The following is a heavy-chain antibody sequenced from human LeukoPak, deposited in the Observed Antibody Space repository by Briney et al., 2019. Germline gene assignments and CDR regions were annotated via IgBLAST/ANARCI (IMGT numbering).Heavy chain of an antibody. D-gene: IGHD6-19*01. CDR1: GFTFDDYA. Sequence: GGSLRLSCAASGFTFDDYAMHWVRQAPGKGLEWVSGISWNSGSIGYADSVKGRFTISRDNAKNSLYLQMNSLRAEDTALYYCAKDSSGWSHAFDIWGQGTMVTVSS. V-gene: IGHV3-9*01. CDR2: ISWNSGSI. CDR3: AKDSSGWSHAFDI. J-gene: IGHJ3*02.